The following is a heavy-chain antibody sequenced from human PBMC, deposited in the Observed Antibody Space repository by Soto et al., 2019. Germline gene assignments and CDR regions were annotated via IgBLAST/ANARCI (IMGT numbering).Heavy chain of an antibody. CDR1: GFTLYISV. D-gene: IGHD3-10*01. CDR3: AKDAQRRYGSGSYYTSLDY. V-gene: IGHV3-30*18. J-gene: IGHJ4*02. CDR2: ISYDGSNK. Sequence: VGSPRPSSAAFGFTLYISVLPGVLQAPGKGLEWVAVISYDGSNKYYADSVKGRFTISRDNSKNTLYLQMNSLRAEDTAVYYCAKDAQRRYGSGSYYTSLDYWGQGTLVT.